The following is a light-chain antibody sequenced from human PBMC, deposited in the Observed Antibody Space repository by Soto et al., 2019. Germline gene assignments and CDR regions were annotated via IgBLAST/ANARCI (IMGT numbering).Light chain of an antibody. V-gene: IGLV1-44*01. CDR3: AAWDDSLNGHVV. J-gene: IGLJ2*01. Sequence: QSVLTQPRSASGTPGQRVTISCSGSSSNIGSNTVNWYQQLPGTAPKLLIHSNNQRPSGVPDRFSSSKSSPSASLAISGLQSEDEADYYCAAWDDSLNGHVVFGGGTKLTVL. CDR1: SSNIGSNT. CDR2: SNN.